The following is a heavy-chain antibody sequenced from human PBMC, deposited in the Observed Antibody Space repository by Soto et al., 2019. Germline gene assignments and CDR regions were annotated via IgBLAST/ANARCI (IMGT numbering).Heavy chain of an antibody. V-gene: IGHV5-10-1*03. CDR1: GYSFAGYW. Sequence: EVRLEQSGAEVKKSGESLTISCKGSGYSFAGYWITWVRQMPGKGLEWMGRIDPSDSQTYYSPSFRGHVTISAAKSITTVFLQWSSLRASDTAMYYCAKVVYERSVNDALDIWGQGTMVTVSS. J-gene: IGHJ3*02. D-gene: IGHD3-22*01. CDR3: AKVVYERSVNDALDI. CDR2: IDPSDSQT.